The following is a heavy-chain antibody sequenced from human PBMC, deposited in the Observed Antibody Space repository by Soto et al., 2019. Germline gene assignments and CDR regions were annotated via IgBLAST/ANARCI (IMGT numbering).Heavy chain of an antibody. Sequence: GGSLRLSCAASGFTFSSYSMNWVRQAPGKGLEWVSYISSSSSTIYYADSVKGRFTISRDNAKNSLYLQMNSLRAEDTVVYYCARDPTFYYDILTGYYSFDYWGQGTLVTVSS. J-gene: IGHJ4*02. V-gene: IGHV3-48*01. CDR1: GFTFSSYS. CDR2: ISSSSSTI. D-gene: IGHD3-9*01. CDR3: ARDPTFYYDILTGYYSFDY.